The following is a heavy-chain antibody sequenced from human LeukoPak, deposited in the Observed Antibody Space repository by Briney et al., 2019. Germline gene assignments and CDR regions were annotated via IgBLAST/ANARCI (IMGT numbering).Heavy chain of an antibody. J-gene: IGHJ4*02. CDR1: GFTFSGYA. Sequence: PGRSLRLSCAASGFTFSGYAMHWVRQAPGKGLEWVAVISFDGRNEYYGDSVKGRFTISRDNAKNSLYLQMNSLRPDDTAVYYCVRTSSWSFDYWGQGTLVTVSS. D-gene: IGHD6-13*01. CDR3: VRTSSWSFDY. V-gene: IGHV3-30*04. CDR2: ISFDGRNE.